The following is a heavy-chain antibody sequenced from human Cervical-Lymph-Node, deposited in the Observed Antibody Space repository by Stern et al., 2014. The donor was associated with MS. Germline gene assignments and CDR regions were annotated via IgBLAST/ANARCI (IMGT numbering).Heavy chain of an antibody. Sequence: QVQLVQSGAEVKKPGASVKVSCKTSGYTFAGNYIHWVRQAPGQGLEWMGRINPNSGGTNYVQKFQGRVTMTRDTSITTASMELSRLRFDDTAIYYCARERGRAGPAMADYWGQGTLVTVSS. CDR2: INPNSGGT. CDR3: ARERGRAGPAMADY. V-gene: IGHV1-2*06. J-gene: IGHJ4*02. D-gene: IGHD5-18*01. CDR1: GYTFAGNY.